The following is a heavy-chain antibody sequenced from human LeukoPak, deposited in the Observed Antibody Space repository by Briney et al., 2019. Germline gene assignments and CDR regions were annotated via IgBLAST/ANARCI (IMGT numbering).Heavy chain of an antibody. Sequence: SGTLSLTCGVSGGFIINGKWWSWVRQPPGKGLEWIGEISHSGSPNYNPSLKGRLTISVDTAKNQFSLKLSSVTAADAAVYYCARDSIAGYSLSWWGQGTLVTVSS. J-gene: IGHJ4*02. D-gene: IGHD3-9*01. CDR2: ISHSGSP. CDR3: ARDSIAGYSLSW. CDR1: GGFIINGKW. V-gene: IGHV4-4*02.